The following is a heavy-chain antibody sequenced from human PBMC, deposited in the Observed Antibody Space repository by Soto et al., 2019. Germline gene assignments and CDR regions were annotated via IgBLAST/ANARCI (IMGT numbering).Heavy chain of an antibody. CDR3: AQTGIVATSGFDY. CDR1: GFTFSSYA. D-gene: IGHD5-12*01. Sequence: VQLLESGGGLVQPGGSLRLSCAASGFTFSSYAMSWVRQAPGKGLEWVSAISGSGGSTYYADSVKGRFTISRDNSKNTLYLQMNSLRAEDTAVYYCAQTGIVATSGFDYWGQGTLVTVSS. CDR2: ISGSGGST. V-gene: IGHV3-23*01. J-gene: IGHJ4*02.